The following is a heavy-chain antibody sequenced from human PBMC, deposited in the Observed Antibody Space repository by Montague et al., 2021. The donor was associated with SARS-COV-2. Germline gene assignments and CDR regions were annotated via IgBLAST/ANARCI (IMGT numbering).Heavy chain of an antibody. D-gene: IGHD3-22*01. J-gene: IGHJ4*02. Sequence: NNNPSLKSRVTISVDKSKNQFSLKLTSVTAAYTAVYYCARTRVESRGYYIPPFDYWGQGTLVTV. CDR3: ARTRVESRGYYIPPFDY. V-gene: IGHV4-59*01.